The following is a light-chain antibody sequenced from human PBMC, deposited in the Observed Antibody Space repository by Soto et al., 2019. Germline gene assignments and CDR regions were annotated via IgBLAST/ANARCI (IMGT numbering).Light chain of an antibody. J-gene: IGLJ1*01. CDR2: EVS. Sequence: QSVLTQPASVSESPGQSITISCAGTSSDVGGYNHVSWYQQHADKAPKLLIHEVSNRPSGVSNRFSGSKSGNTASLTISGLQAEYDAEYYCPSYISICTSVFGTGTKVTVL. CDR1: SSDVGGYNH. CDR3: PSYISICTSV. V-gene: IGLV2-14*01.